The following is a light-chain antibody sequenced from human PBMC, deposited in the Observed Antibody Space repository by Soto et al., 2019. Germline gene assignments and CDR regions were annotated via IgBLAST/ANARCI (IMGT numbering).Light chain of an antibody. CDR2: DTS. V-gene: IGKV1-33*01. CDR3: QQYDNLVT. Sequence: DIQMTQSAATLSVSVGDRVTITCRASQNIRTWLSWYQQTPGKAPNLLIYDTSNLETGVPSRFSGSASGTDSTFTISSLKPEDIATYYCQQYDNLVTFGGGTKVDIK. J-gene: IGKJ4*01. CDR1: QNIRTW.